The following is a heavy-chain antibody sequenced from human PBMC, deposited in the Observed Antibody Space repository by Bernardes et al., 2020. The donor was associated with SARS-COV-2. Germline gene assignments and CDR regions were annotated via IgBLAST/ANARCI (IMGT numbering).Heavy chain of an antibody. CDR1: GYTFTGYF. CDR3: ARQYFESSGYSFSY. V-gene: IGHV1-2*02. D-gene: IGHD3-22*01. Sequence: SVKVSCKASGYTFTGYFIYWVRQAPGQGLEWMGWINPNGGGTNYAQKFQGRVTLTRDTSMSTAYMELSRLTSDDTAVYYCARQYFESSGYSFSYWGQGTLVTVSS. J-gene: IGHJ4*02. CDR2: INPNGGGT.